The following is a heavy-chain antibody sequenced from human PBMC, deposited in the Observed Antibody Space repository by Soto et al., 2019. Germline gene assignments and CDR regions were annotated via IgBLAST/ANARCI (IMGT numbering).Heavy chain of an antibody. CDR2: INPYNGHT. CDR3: ARARRWVLTGYWEFDY. V-gene: IGHV1-18*04. J-gene: IGHJ4*02. CDR1: GYTFSSYG. Sequence: QVQLVQSGAEVKKPGASVEVSCKASGYTFSSYGINWVRQAPGQGLEWMGWINPYNGHTNHAQEFQDRVTMTTDTSTTTPYKELGGLRSDDTAVYYCARARRWVLTGYWEFDYWGQGTLVTVSS. D-gene: IGHD3-9*01.